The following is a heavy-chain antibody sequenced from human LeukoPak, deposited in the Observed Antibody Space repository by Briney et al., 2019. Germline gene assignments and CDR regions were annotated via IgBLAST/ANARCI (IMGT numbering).Heavy chain of an antibody. CDR2: INPNSGGT. CDR1: GYTFTGYY. V-gene: IGHV1-2*02. CDR3: ARYLLHYYDSSGYYSRHDYFDY. Sequence: ASVKVSCKASGYTFTGYYMHWVRQAPGQGLEWMGWINPNSGGTNYAQKFQGRVTMTRDTSISTAYMELSRLRSDDTAVYYCARYLLHYYDSSGYYSRHDYFDYWGQGTLVTVSS. J-gene: IGHJ4*02. D-gene: IGHD3-22*01.